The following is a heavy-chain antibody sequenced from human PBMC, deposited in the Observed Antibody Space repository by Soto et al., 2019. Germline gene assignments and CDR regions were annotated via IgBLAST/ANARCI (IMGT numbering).Heavy chain of an antibody. V-gene: IGHV4-59*01. CDR1: GGSISSYY. CDR2: IYYSGST. Sequence: SETLSLTCTVSGGSISSYYWSWIRQPPGKGLEWIGYIYYSGSTNYNPSLKSRVTISVDTSKNQFSLKLSSVTAADTAVYYCARGLREYCYGSGSLDWFDPWGQGTLVTVSS. D-gene: IGHD3-10*01. CDR3: ARGLREYCYGSGSLDWFDP. J-gene: IGHJ5*02.